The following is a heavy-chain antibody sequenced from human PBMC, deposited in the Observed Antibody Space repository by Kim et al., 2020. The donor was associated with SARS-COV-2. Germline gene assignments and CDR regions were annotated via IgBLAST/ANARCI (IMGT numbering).Heavy chain of an antibody. Sequence: SETLSLTCTVSGGSISSYYWSWIRQPPGKGLEWIGYIYYSGSTNYNPSLKSRVTISVDTSKNQFSLKLSSVTAADTAVYYCARVEYQPHPPLNWFDPWGQGTLVTVSS. J-gene: IGHJ5*02. CDR3: ARVEYQPHPPLNWFDP. V-gene: IGHV4-59*01. CDR2: IYYSGST. CDR1: GGSISSYY. D-gene: IGHD2-2*01.